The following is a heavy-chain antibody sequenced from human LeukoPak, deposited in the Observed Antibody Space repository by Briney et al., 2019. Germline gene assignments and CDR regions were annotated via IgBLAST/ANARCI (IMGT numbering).Heavy chain of an antibody. J-gene: IGHJ3*02. CDR1: GFTVSSNY. V-gene: IGHV3-66*01. D-gene: IGHD6-19*01. Sequence: GGSLRLSCAASGFTVSSNYMSWVRQAPGKGLEWVSVIYSGGSTYYADSVKGRFTISRDNSKNTLYLQMNSLRAEDTSVYYCARDSQTDSSGCPDAYDIWGQGTMVTVSS. CDR3: ARDSQTDSSGCPDAYDI. CDR2: IYSGGST.